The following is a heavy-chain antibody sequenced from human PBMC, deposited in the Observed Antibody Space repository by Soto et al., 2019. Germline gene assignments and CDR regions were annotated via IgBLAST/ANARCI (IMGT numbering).Heavy chain of an antibody. CDR3: VRGAPYDF. CDR2: INSDGSDT. J-gene: IGHJ4*02. Sequence: EVQLVESGGDVVQPGGSLRLSCAASGFALSGYWMHWVRQPAGKGLMWVSRINSDGSDTSSADSVKGRFTISRDNAKNTLYLQMNSLRVEDTAVYYCVRGAPYDFWGQGTLVTVSS. V-gene: IGHV3-74*01. CDR1: GFALSGYW. D-gene: IGHD3-10*01.